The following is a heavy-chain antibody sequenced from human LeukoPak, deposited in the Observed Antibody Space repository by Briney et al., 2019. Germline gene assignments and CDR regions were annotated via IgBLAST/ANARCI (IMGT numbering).Heavy chain of an antibody. Sequence: GGSLRLSCAASGFTFSSYAMSWVRQAPGKGLEWVSAISGSGGSTYYADSVKGRFTISRDNSKNTLYLQMNSLRAEDTAVYYCAKGQQQLVRGTVFDYWGQGTQVTVSS. J-gene: IGHJ4*02. CDR3: AKGQQQLVRGTVFDY. D-gene: IGHD6-13*01. CDR2: ISGSGGST. V-gene: IGHV3-23*01. CDR1: GFTFSSYA.